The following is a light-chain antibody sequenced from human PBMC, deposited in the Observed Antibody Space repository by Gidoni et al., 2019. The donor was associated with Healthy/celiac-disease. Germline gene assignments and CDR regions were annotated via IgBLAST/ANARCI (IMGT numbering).Light chain of an antibody. CDR1: KIGSKS. V-gene: IGLV3-21*03. J-gene: IGLJ2*01. CDR2: DDS. CDR3: QVWDSSSDHVV. Sequence: SYVLTQPPSVSVAPGKTARITCGRTKIGSKSVHWYQQKQGQAPVLVVYDDSDRPSGIPERVSGYNSGNTATLTISRVEAGDEADYYCQVWDSSSDHVVFGGGTKLTVL.